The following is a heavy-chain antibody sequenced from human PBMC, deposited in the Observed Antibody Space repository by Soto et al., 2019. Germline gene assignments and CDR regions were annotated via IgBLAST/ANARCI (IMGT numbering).Heavy chain of an antibody. J-gene: IGHJ4*02. CDR1: SGSVSSGSHY. V-gene: IGHV4-61*01. Sequence: SETLSLTCTVSSGSVSSGSHYWSWIRQPPGRRLEWIGHVYYSGTTNYNPSLRSRVTISVDTSNAQFSLQVRSVTAADTAIYFCAKGLYYFDYWGQGALVTVSS. CDR2: VYYSGTT. CDR3: AKGLYYFDY.